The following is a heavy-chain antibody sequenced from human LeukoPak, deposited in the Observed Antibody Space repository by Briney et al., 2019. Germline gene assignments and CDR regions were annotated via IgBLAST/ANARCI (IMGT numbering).Heavy chain of an antibody. J-gene: IGHJ6*02. D-gene: IGHD2-15*01. CDR1: GFTFDDYA. CDR2: ISWNSGSI. Sequence: PGGSLRLSCAASGFTFDDYAMHWVRQAPGKGLEWVSGISWNSGSIGYADSVKGRFTISRDNAKNSLYLQMNSLRAEDTALYYCAKGGDTCSGGSCYPRGYYYYYGMDVWGQGTTVTVSS. CDR3: AKGGDTCSGGSCYPRGYYYYYGMDV. V-gene: IGHV3-9*01.